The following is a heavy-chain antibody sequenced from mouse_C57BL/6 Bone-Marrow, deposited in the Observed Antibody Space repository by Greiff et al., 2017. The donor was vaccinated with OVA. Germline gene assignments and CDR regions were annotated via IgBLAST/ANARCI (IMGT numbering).Heavy chain of an antibody. J-gene: IGHJ4*01. CDR3: AIYYDYDENYAMDY. CDR1: GYTFTDYY. Sequence: VQLQQSGPVLVKPGASVKMSCKASGYTFTDYYMNWVKQSHGKSLEWIGVINPYNGGTSYNQKFKGKATLTVDKSSSTAYMALNSLTSEDSAVYYCAIYYDYDENYAMDYWGQGTSVTVSS. D-gene: IGHD2-4*01. CDR2: INPYNGGT. V-gene: IGHV1-19*01.